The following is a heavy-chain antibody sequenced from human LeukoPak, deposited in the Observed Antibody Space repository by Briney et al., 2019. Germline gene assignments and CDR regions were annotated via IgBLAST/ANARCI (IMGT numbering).Heavy chain of an antibody. CDR1: GGSISSYC. D-gene: IGHD1-26*01. V-gene: IGHV4-39*01. CDR2: IYSGGST. J-gene: IGHJ4*02. Sequence: SETLSLTCTVSGGSISSYCWGWIRQPPGKGLEWIGIIYSGGSTYYNPSLKSRVTISADTSKNQFSLKLSSVTAADTAVYYCARHEGGATIYWGQGTLVTVSS. CDR3: ARHEGGATIY.